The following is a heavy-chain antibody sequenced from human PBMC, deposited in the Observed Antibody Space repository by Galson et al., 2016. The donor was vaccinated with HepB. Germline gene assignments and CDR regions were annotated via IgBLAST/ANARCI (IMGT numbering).Heavy chain of an antibody. CDR3: ARASGISYESSGYYGSFDY. J-gene: IGHJ4*02. CDR2: IIPLFGTA. V-gene: IGHV1-69*13. CDR1: GGTFSSYS. D-gene: IGHD3-22*01. Sequence: SVKVSCKASGGTFSSYSFSWVRQAPGQGLEWMGGIIPLFGTANYAQKFQGRVAIAADESTGTVYMDLMRLRFEDTAVYYCARASGISYESSGYYGSFDYWGQGPLVTVSS.